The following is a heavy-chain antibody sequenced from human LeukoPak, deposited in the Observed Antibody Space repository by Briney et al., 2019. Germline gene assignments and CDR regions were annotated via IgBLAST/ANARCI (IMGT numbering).Heavy chain of an antibody. J-gene: IGHJ4*02. CDR1: GGSISSSSYY. CDR3: ARPKSQYYSNYVDY. D-gene: IGHD4-11*01. Sequence: SETLSLTCTVSGGSISSSSYYWGWIRQPPGKGLEWIGSIYYSGSTYYNPSLKSRVTISVDTSKNQFSLKLSSVTAEDTAVYYCARPKSQYYSNYVDYWGQGTLVTVSS. V-gene: IGHV4-39*01. CDR2: IYYSGST.